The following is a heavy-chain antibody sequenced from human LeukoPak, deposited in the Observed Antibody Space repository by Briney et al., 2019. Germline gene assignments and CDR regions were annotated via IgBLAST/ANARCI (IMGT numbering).Heavy chain of an antibody. Sequence: GGSLRLSCAASGFTFSSYWMHWVRQAPGKGLVWVSRINGDGSSTSYADSVKGRFTISRDYAKKTLYLQMNSLRAEDTAVYYCAKDVHGLSDYWGQGTLVTVSS. CDR3: AKDVHGLSDY. CDR2: INGDGSST. CDR1: GFTFSSYW. J-gene: IGHJ4*02. V-gene: IGHV3-74*01. D-gene: IGHD3-10*02.